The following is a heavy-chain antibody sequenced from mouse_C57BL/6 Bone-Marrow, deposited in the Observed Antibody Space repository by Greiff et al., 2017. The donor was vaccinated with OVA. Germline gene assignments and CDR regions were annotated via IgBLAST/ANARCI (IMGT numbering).Heavy chain of an antibody. Sequence: QVQLKESGAELAKPGASVKLSCKASGYTFTSYWMHWVKQRPGQGLEWIGYINPSSGYTKYNQKFKDKATLTADKSSSTAYMQLSSLTYEDSAVYYCARNYYGSRVSFAYWGQGTLVTVSA. J-gene: IGHJ3*01. D-gene: IGHD1-1*01. CDR3: ARNYYGSRVSFAY. V-gene: IGHV1-7*01. CDR2: INPSSGYT. CDR1: GYTFTSYW.